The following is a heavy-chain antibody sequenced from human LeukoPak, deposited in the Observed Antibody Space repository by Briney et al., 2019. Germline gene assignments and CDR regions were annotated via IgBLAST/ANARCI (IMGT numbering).Heavy chain of an antibody. Sequence: SETLSLTCTVSGASMSTHYWSWLRHPPGKGLEWIGYLLDSWRTKDNPSLQSRVTLSADTSKNQFSLRLTSVTAADTAVYYCATIRRGSIYGYFDFWGQGILVTVSS. CDR2: LLDSWRT. CDR1: GASMSTHY. V-gene: IGHV4-59*11. J-gene: IGHJ4*02. CDR3: ATIRRGSIYGYFDF. D-gene: IGHD5-18*01.